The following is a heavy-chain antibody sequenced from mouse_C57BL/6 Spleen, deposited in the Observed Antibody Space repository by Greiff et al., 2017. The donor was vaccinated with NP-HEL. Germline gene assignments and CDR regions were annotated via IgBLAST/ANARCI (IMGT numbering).Heavy chain of an antibody. D-gene: IGHD1-1*01. CDR2: INPYNGGT. CDR3: ARSHGSSYRYFDV. J-gene: IGHJ1*03. Sequence: VQLKQSGPVLVKPGASVKMSCKASGYTFTDYYMNWVKQSHGKSLEWIGVINPYNGGTSYNQKFKGKATLTVDKSSSTAYMELNSLTSEDSAVYYCARSHGSSYRYFDVWGTGTTVTVSS. V-gene: IGHV1-19*01. CDR1: GYTFTDYY.